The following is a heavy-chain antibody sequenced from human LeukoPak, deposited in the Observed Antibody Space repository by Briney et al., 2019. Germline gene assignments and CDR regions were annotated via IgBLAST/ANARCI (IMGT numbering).Heavy chain of an antibody. D-gene: IGHD2-2*01. V-gene: IGHV3-7*01. CDR3: ARDQVVPADPLDY. Sequence: SGGSLRLSCAASGFTFSSYWMSWARQAPGKGLEWVANIKQDGSEKYYVDSVKGRFTISRDNAKNSLYLQMNSLRAEDTAVYYCARDQVVPADPLDYWGQGTLVTVSS. CDR1: GFTFSSYW. CDR2: IKQDGSEK. J-gene: IGHJ4*02.